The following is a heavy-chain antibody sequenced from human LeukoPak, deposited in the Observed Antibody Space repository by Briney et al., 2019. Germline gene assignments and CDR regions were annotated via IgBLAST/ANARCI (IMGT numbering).Heavy chain of an antibody. V-gene: IGHV1-2*02. CDR2: INPNTGGT. Sequence: ASVKVSCKTSGYRFTGFYIHWVRQAPGHGLEWMGWINPNTGGTNSALKFQGRVTLTTDTSISAAYMDLRSLTSDDTAVYYCAREADFNGSGRGDSWGQGTLVIVSS. CDR3: AREADFNGSGRGDS. D-gene: IGHD2-8*01. J-gene: IGHJ4*02. CDR1: GYRFTGFY.